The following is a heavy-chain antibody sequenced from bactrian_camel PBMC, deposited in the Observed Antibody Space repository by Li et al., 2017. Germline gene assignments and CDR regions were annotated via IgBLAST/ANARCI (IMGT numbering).Heavy chain of an antibody. V-gene: IGHV3-3*01. CDR3: AAEPAGQGTRYWSVVANCRTPSASDFTF. D-gene: IGHD6*01. J-gene: IGHJ6*01. Sequence: QVQLVESGGGSVQTGGSLTLSCVASGYDFSRLYMAWFRRRPGKEREAVATIYGGSGGNADGSQQYAESVRYRFIISQDTAKNTLYLQMNDLRVEDSAMYYCAAEPAGQGTRYWSVVANCRTPSASDFTFWGHGTQVTVS. CDR1: GYDFSRLY. CDR2: IYGGSGGNADGSQ.